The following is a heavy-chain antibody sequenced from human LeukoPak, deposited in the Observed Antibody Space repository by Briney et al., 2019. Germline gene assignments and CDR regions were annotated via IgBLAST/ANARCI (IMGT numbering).Heavy chain of an antibody. J-gene: IGHJ4*02. V-gene: IGHV1-8*01. CDR3: ARGPPYYDILTGYYYFDY. D-gene: IGHD3-9*01. CDR2: MNPNSGNT. Sequence: ASVKVSCKASGYTFTSYDINWVRQATGQGLEWMGWMNPNSGNTGYAQKFQGRVTMTRNTPTSTAYMELSSLRSEDTAVYYCARGPPYYDILTGYYYFDYWGQGTLVTVSS. CDR1: GYTFTSYD.